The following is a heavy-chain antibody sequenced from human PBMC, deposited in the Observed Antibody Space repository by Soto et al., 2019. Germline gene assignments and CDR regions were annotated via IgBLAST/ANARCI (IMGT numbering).Heavy chain of an antibody. Sequence: EVQLLESGGGLVQPGGSLRLSCVASGFSFSSYAMTWVRQAPGKGLAWVSVISGSDGSTYYAHSVKGRFTISRDNSKTTLYLQMNSLRAEDTAVYYCAKDRERDAWYEDYWGQGTLVTVSS. CDR3: AKDRERDAWYEDY. V-gene: IGHV3-23*01. J-gene: IGHJ4*02. CDR1: GFSFSSYA. D-gene: IGHD6-13*01. CDR2: ISGSDGST.